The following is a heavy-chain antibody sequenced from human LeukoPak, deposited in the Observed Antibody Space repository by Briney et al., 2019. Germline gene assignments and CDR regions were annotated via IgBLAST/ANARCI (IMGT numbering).Heavy chain of an antibody. Sequence: PSETLSLTCTVSGVSISSHYWSWIRQPPGKGLEWIGYIYYSGSTNYNPSLKSRVTISVDTSKNQFSLKLSSVTAADTAVYYCAREDGCSSTSCYGWSYYMDVWGKGTTVTVSS. V-gene: IGHV4-59*11. J-gene: IGHJ6*03. CDR2: IYYSGST. CDR1: GVSISSHY. CDR3: AREDGCSSTSCYGWSYYMDV. D-gene: IGHD2-2*01.